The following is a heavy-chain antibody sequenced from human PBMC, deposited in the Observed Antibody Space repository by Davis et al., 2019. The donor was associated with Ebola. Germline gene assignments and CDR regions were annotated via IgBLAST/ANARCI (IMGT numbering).Heavy chain of an antibody. D-gene: IGHD3-22*01. Sequence: AASVKVSCKASGYTFTGYYMHWVRQAPGQGPEWMGWINPNSGGTNYAQKFQGWVTMTRDTSISTAYMELSRLRSDDTAVYYCAREGPRFDSSGYYYGMDVWGQGTTVTVSS. CDR3: AREGPRFDSSGYYYGMDV. V-gene: IGHV1-2*04. CDR1: GYTFTGYY. J-gene: IGHJ6*02. CDR2: INPNSGGT.